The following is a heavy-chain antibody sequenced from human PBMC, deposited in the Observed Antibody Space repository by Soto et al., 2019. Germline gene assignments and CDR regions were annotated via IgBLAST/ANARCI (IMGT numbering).Heavy chain of an antibody. V-gene: IGHV1-69*06. D-gene: IGHD3-3*01. Sequence: SVKVSCKASGGTFSSYAISWLRQSPGQGLEWMGGIIPIFGTANYAQKFQGRVTITADKSTSTAYMELSSLRSEDTAVYYCARGARITIFGVVIQTREWDYYYYGMDVWGQGTTVTVSS. J-gene: IGHJ6*02. CDR2: IIPIFGTA. CDR3: ARGARITIFGVVIQTREWDYYYYGMDV. CDR1: GGTFSSYA.